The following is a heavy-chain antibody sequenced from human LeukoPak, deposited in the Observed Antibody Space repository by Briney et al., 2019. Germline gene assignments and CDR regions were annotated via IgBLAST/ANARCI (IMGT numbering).Heavy chain of an antibody. J-gene: IGHJ5*02. CDR1: GGSFSGYY. Sequence: SETLSLTCAVYGGSFSGYYWSWTRQPPGKGLEWIGEINHSGSTNYNPSLKSRVTISVDTSKNQFSLRLNSVTAADTAVYYCARSRAFNSGAFDPWGQGSLVTVSS. V-gene: IGHV4-34*01. CDR2: INHSGST. D-gene: IGHD1-26*01. CDR3: ARSRAFNSGAFDP.